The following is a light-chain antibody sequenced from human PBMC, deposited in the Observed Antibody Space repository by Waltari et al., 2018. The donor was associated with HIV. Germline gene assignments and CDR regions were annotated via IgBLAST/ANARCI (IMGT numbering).Light chain of an antibody. CDR1: SSDVGTYDL. CDR3: SSYAGSKNRVV. Sequence: QSALTQSPSASGSPGQAVTISCSGTSSDVGTYDLVSWYQQHPGKAPKLIIYDVYKRPSGVPHRSSGSKSGNTASLTVSGLQAEDEANYYCSSYAGSKNRVVFGGGTFLTVL. J-gene: IGLJ2*01. CDR2: DVY. V-gene: IGLV2-8*01.